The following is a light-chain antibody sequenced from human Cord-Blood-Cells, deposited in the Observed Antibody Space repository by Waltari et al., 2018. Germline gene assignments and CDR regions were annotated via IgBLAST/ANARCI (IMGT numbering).Light chain of an antibody. CDR3: CSYAGSYTVV. CDR2: DVS. V-gene: IGLV2-11*01. J-gene: IGLJ2*01. Sequence: QSALTQPRSVSGSPGQSVTTSCTGTSSHVGGYNYVSLYQQHPGKAPKLMIYDVSKRPSGVPDRFSGSNSGNTASLTISGLQAEDEADYYCCSYAGSYTVVFGGGTKLTVL. CDR1: SSHVGGYNY.